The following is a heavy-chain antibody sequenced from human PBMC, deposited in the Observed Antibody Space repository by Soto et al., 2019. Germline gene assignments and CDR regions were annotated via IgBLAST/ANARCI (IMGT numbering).Heavy chain of an antibody. CDR2: INQDGSEK. CDR1: GFTFRTYW. V-gene: IGHV3-7*05. Sequence: EVQLVESGGGLVQPGGSLRLSCGASGFTFRTYWLSWVRQVPGKGLEWVPNINQDGSEKNYVDSVKGRLTISRDNAKNSLYLQKSSLRAEDTALYYCARDGSTSWYSYDYHGMDVWGQGTTVTVSS. J-gene: IGHJ6*02. D-gene: IGHD5-18*01. CDR3: ARDGSTSWYSYDYHGMDV.